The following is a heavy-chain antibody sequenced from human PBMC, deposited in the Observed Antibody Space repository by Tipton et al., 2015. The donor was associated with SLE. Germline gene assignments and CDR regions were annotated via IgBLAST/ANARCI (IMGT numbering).Heavy chain of an antibody. V-gene: IGHV4-34*01. CDR3: ARVGLGTPPRYYVDY. CDR1: GGSFSGYY. J-gene: IGHJ4*02. D-gene: IGHD7-27*01. Sequence: TLSLTCSVYGGSFSGYYWSWIRQPPGKGLEWIGEINHSGSTNYNPSLKSRVTISVDTSKNQFSLKLSSVTAADTAVYYCARVGLGTPPRYYVDYWGQGTLVTVSA. CDR2: INHSGST.